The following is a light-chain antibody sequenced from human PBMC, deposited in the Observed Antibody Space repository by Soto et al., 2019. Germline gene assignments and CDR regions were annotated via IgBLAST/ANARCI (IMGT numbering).Light chain of an antibody. CDR2: EAS. J-gene: IGKJ3*01. CDR3: QQYNNWPRT. V-gene: IGKV3D-15*01. Sequence: IVMAQSPATLSVARGDRATLSCRASQTVSSSLAWYQQKPGQAPRLLIYEASNRATGIPARFSGSGSGTEFTLTISSLQPEDFAVYYCQQYNNWPRTFGPGTKLDIK. CDR1: QTVSSS.